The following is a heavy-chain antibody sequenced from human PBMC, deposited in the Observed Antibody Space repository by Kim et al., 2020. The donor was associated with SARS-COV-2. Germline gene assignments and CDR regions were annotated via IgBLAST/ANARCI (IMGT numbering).Heavy chain of an antibody. D-gene: IGHD2-2*01. CDR3: ARHVVPAARVNY. J-gene: IGHJ4*02. Sequence: YSNPSLKSRVTISVDTSKNQFSLKLSSVTAADTAVYYCARHVVPAARVNYWGQGTLVTVSS. V-gene: IGHV4-39*01.